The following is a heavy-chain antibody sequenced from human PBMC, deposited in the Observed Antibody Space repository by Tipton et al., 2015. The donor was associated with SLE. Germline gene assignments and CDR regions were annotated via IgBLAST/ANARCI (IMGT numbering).Heavy chain of an antibody. J-gene: IGHJ4*02. V-gene: IGHV4-39*01. CDR2: INQSGST. D-gene: IGHD1-26*01. Sequence: GLVKPSETLSLTCSVSGGSISGTNYYWDWIRQPPGKGLEWIGEINQSGSTNYNPSLKSRVTMSVDTSKNQFSLRLSSVTAADTAVYYCARLVIGVGALDYWGQGTLVTVSS. CDR3: ARLVIGVGALDY. CDR1: GGSISGTNYY.